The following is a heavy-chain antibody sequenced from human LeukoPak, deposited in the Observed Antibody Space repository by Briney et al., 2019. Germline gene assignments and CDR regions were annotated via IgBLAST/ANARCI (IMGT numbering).Heavy chain of an antibody. CDR2: IDDDGTDT. CDR1: GFTFSSYA. D-gene: IGHD3-3*01. J-gene: IGHJ6*03. CDR3: ARGMLSSAGYHWYYYMDV. Sequence: GGSLRLSCAASGFTFSSYAMSWVRQAPGKGPEWVSRIDDDGTDTHYAVSVKGRFTISRDNAKNTLYLQMNSLRGEDTAVYYYARGMLSSAGYHWYYYMDVWGKGAMVTVSS. V-gene: IGHV3-74*01.